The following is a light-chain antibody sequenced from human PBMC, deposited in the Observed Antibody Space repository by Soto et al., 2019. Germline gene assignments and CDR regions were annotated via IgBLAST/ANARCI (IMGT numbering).Light chain of an antibody. Sequence: DIQMTQSPSTLSASVGDRVTITCRASQSISSWLAWYQQKPGKAPKPLIYKASSLESGVPSRFSGSGSGTEFTLTISSLQPDDFATYYCQHYNSYSEAFGQGTKVE. CDR2: KAS. V-gene: IGKV1-5*03. CDR3: QHYNSYSEA. CDR1: QSISSW. J-gene: IGKJ1*01.